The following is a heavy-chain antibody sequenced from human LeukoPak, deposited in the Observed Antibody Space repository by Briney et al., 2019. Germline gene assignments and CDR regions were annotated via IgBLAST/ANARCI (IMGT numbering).Heavy chain of an antibody. Sequence: ASVKVSCKASGYTFTSYGISWVRQAPGQGLEWMGWISAYNGNTNYAQKFQGRVTITTDESTSTAYMELSSLRSEDTAVYYCAREAALGPGGHNWFDPWGQGTLVTVSS. D-gene: IGHD3-16*01. V-gene: IGHV1-18*01. CDR1: GYTFTSYG. CDR3: AREAALGPGGHNWFDP. J-gene: IGHJ5*02. CDR2: ISAYNGNT.